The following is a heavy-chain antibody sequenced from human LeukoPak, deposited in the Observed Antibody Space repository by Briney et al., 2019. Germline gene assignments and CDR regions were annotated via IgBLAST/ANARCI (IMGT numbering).Heavy chain of an antibody. Sequence: ASVKVSCKASGYTFTSYDINWVRQATGQGLEWMGWMNPNGGNTDYAPKFQGRVTMTRDTSITTAYMELSSLRSEDTAVYYCARAQRYCAGTSCYAPVAYWGQGTLVTVSS. V-gene: IGHV1-8*01. J-gene: IGHJ4*02. CDR1: GYTFTSYD. CDR2: MNPNGGNT. CDR3: ARAQRYCAGTSCYAPVAY. D-gene: IGHD2-2*01.